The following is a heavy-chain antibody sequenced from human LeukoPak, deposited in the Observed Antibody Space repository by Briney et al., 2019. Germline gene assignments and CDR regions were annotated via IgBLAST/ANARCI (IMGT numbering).Heavy chain of an antibody. CDR1: GGSISSYY. CDR2: IYTSGST. V-gene: IGHV4-4*07. CDR3: AGRKSSGWPYNWFDP. J-gene: IGHJ5*02. D-gene: IGHD6-19*01. Sequence: SETLSLTCTVSGGSISSYYWSWIRQPAGKGLEWIGRIYTSGSTNYNPSLKSRVTMSVDTSKNQFSLKLSSVTAADTAVYYCAGRKSSGWPYNWFDPWGQGTLVTVSS.